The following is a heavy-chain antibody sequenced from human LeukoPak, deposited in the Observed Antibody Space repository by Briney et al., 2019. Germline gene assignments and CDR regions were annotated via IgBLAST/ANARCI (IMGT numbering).Heavy chain of an antibody. V-gene: IGHV1-2*02. CDR2: ITPNSGGT. J-gene: IGHJ4*02. D-gene: IGHD6-19*01. Sequence: ASVTVSFKASRYTFTVYYMHWVRQAPGQGLEWMGWITPNSGGTNYAQKFQGRVTMTRDTSVSTAYMELTRLRSDDTAVYYCARRSGIAVAGAFDYWGQGTLVTVSS. CDR3: ARRSGIAVAGAFDY. CDR1: RYTFTVYY.